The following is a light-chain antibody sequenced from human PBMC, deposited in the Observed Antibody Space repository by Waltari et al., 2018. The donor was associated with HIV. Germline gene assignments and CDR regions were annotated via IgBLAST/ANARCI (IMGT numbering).Light chain of an antibody. Sequence: QSMLTQPPSVSAAPGQKVTISCSGSSSNLENNYVSWYQQLPGTAPKLLLYDNNLRPSGIPDRVSGSKSGTSATLGITGLQTGDEADYYCGTWDISLNVVVFGGGTTLTVL. J-gene: IGLJ2*01. V-gene: IGLV1-51*01. CDR1: SSNLENNY. CDR3: GTWDISLNVVV. CDR2: DNN.